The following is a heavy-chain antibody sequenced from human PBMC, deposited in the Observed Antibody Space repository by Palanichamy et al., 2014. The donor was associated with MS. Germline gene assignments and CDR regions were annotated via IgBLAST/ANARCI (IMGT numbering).Heavy chain of an antibody. Sequence: EVQLVESGGGLIQPGGSLRLSCAASGFSVSSKYMSWVRQAPGKGLEWVSVIYSGGSAYYADSVKGRFTISRDNSKNTLYLQMNSLGAEDTAVYYCARDSFPYAPPDYWGQGTLVTVSS. CDR2: IYSGGSA. CDR3: ARDSFPYAPPDY. D-gene: IGHD2-2*01. J-gene: IGHJ4*02. V-gene: IGHV3-53*01. CDR1: GFSVSSKY.